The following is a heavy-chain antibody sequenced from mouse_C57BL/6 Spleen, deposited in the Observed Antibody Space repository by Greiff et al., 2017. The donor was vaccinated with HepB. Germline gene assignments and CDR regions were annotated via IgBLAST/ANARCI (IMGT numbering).Heavy chain of an antibody. J-gene: IGHJ2*01. CDR3: ARSPYYYGSSTDY. CDR1: GYTFTSYW. D-gene: IGHD1-1*01. V-gene: IGHV1-55*01. CDR2: IYPGSGST. Sequence: QVQLQQSGAELVKPGASVKMSCKASGYTFTSYWITWVKQRPGQGLEWIGDIYPGSGSTNYNEKFKSKATLTVDTSSSTAYMQLSSLTSEDSAVYYCARSPYYYGSSTDYWGQGTTLTVSS.